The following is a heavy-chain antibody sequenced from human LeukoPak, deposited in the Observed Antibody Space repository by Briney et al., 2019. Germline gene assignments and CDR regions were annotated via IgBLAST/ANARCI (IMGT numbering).Heavy chain of an antibody. CDR1: GYTFTSCA. V-gene: IGHV1-3*03. CDR3: ARGITFPAGPFDY. J-gene: IGHJ4*02. CDR2: INAGNGNT. Sequence: ASVKVSCKASGYTFTSCAMHWVRQAPGQRLEWMGWINAGNGNTKYSQEFQGRVTITRDTSASTAYMELSSLRSEDMAVYYCARGITFPAGPFDYWGQGTLVTVSS. D-gene: IGHD6-19*01.